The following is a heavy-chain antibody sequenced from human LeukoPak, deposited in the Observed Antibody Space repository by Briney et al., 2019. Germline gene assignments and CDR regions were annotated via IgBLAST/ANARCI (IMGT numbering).Heavy chain of an antibody. Sequence: GSLRLSCAASGFTFSSYGMHWVRQAPGKGLEWVGFIRYDGSDKYYADSVKGRFTISRDNPKNTLYLQVNSLRAEDTAVYYCAKDSWEVGATSEIDYWGQGTLVTVSS. CDR1: GFTFSSYG. V-gene: IGHV3-30*02. J-gene: IGHJ4*02. D-gene: IGHD1-26*01. CDR3: AKDSWEVGATSEIDY. CDR2: IRYDGSDK.